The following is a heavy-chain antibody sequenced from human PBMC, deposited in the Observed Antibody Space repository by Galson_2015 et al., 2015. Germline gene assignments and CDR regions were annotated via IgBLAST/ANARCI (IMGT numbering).Heavy chain of an antibody. D-gene: IGHD1/OR15-1a*01. CDR3: ARVLENNYYYYYMDV. CDR2: IYYSGNT. J-gene: IGHJ6*03. Sequence: TLSLTCTVSGGSVSSGSYYWSWIRQHPGKGLEWIGYIYYSGNTFYNPSLKSLVTISVDTSKNQFSLKLSSVTAADTAVYYRARVLENNYYYYYMDVWGKGTTVTVSS. CDR1: GGSVSSGSYY. V-gene: IGHV4-31*01.